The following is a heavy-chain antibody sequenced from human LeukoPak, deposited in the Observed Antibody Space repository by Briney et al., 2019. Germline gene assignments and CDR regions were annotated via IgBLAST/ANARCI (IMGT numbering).Heavy chain of an antibody. D-gene: IGHD3-3*01. J-gene: IGHJ4*02. CDR3: ARAVFGVVNPFDY. Sequence: GGSLRLSCAASGFTFSSYSMNWVRQAPGKGLEWVSSISSSSSYIYYADSVKGRFTISRDNAKNSLYLHMNSLRAEDTAVYYCARAVFGVVNPFDYWGQGTLVTVPS. CDR1: GFTFSSYS. V-gene: IGHV3-21*01. CDR2: ISSSSSYI.